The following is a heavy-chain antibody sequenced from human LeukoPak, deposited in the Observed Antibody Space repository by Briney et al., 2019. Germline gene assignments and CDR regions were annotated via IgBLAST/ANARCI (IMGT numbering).Heavy chain of an antibody. CDR3: ARRSYDSSGYYSYYFDY. J-gene: IGHJ4*02. CDR2: IYYSGST. D-gene: IGHD3-22*01. Sequence: SETLSLTCTVSGGSISSYYWSWIRQPPGKGLERIGYIYYSGSTNYNPSLKSRVTISVGTSKNQFSLKLSSVTAADTAVYYCARRSYDSSGYYSYYFDYWGQGTLVTVSS. V-gene: IGHV4-59*01. CDR1: GGSISSYY.